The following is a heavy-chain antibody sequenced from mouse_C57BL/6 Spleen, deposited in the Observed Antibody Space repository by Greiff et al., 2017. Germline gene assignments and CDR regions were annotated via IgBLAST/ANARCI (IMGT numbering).Heavy chain of an antibody. Sequence: QVQLQQPGAELVKPGASVKLSCKASGYTFTSYWMQWVKQRPGQGLDWIGEIDPSDSYTNYNQKFKGKATLTVDTSSSTAYMQLSSLTSEDSAVYYCARCASYYGGYFDYWGQGTTLTVSS. D-gene: IGHD1-1*01. V-gene: IGHV1-50*01. J-gene: IGHJ2*01. CDR3: ARCASYYGGYFDY. CDR1: GYTFTSYW. CDR2: IDPSDSYT.